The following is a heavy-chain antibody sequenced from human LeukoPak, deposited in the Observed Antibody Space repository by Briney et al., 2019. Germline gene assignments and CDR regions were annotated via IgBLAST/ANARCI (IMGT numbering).Heavy chain of an antibody. V-gene: IGHV1-69*06. CDR3: ARGTTVTTRSGFDP. Sequence: GASVKVSCKASGGTFSSYAISWVRQAPGQGLEWMGGIIPIFGTANYAQKFQGRVTITADKSTSTAYMELSSLRSEDTAVYYCARGTTVTTRSGFDPWGQGTLVTVSS. J-gene: IGHJ5*02. D-gene: IGHD4-17*01. CDR2: IIPIFGTA. CDR1: GGTFSSYA.